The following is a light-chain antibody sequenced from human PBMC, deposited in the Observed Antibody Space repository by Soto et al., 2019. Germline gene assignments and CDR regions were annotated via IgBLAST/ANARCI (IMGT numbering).Light chain of an antibody. CDR1: QSVSSRY. CDR3: QQYNNSPAYT. V-gene: IGKV3-20*01. Sequence: EIVLTQSPGTLSLSPGERATLSCRASQSVSSRYLAWYQQKPGQAPRLLIYGASNRATGIPDRFSGSGSGTDFTLPISRLEAEDFAVYFCQQYNNSPAYTFGQGTKLEIK. CDR2: GAS. J-gene: IGKJ2*01.